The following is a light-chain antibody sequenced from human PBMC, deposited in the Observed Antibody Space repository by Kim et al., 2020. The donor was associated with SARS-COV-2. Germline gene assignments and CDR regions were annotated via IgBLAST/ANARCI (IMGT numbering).Light chain of an antibody. J-gene: IGKJ5*01. CDR3: QQANSFPLT. Sequence: DIQMTQSPSSVSASLGDRVTITCRASQAINIWLAWYQQKPGKAPKVLIHAASTLQSGVPSRFSGSGSGRDFTLTISSLQPEDFATYYCQQANSFPLTFGQGTRLEIK. CDR1: QAINIW. V-gene: IGKV1-12*01. CDR2: AAS.